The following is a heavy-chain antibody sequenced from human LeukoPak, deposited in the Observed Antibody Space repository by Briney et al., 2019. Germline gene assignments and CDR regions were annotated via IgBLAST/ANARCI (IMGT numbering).Heavy chain of an antibody. CDR2: ISGSGGST. CDR3: AKFPETYYYDSSGRSHFDY. D-gene: IGHD3-22*01. CDR1: GFTFSSYA. Sequence: AGGSLRLSCAASGFTFSSYAMSWVRQAPGKGLEWVSAISGSGGSTYYADSVKGRFTISRDNSKNTLYLQMNSLRAEDTAVYYCAKFPETYYYDSSGRSHFDYWGQGTLVTVSS. V-gene: IGHV3-23*01. J-gene: IGHJ4*02.